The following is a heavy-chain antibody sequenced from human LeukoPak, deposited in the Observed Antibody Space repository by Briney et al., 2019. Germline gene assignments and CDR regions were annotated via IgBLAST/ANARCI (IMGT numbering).Heavy chain of an antibody. D-gene: IGHD2-8*02. CDR3: ASGLYCSASICPLGIDY. CDR1: GYTFTGYY. J-gene: IGHJ4*02. V-gene: IGHV1-2*02. Sequence: GASAKVSCKASGYTFTGYYMHWVRQAPGQGLEWMGWINPKSGDTNYAQEFQGRVTMTRDTSITTAYMELSRLRSDDTAVYYCASGLYCSASICPLGIDYWGQGTLVSVSS. CDR2: INPKSGDT.